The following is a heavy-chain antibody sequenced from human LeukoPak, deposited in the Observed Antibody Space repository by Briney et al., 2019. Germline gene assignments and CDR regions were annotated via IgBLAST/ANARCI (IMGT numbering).Heavy chain of an antibody. J-gene: IGHJ5*02. D-gene: IGHD4-17*01. CDR3: ARQGDYERENWFDP. CDR1: GGTFSSYA. V-gene: IGHV1-69*05. Sequence: SVKVSCKASGGTFSSYAISWVRQAPGQGLEWMGRIIPIFGTASYAQKFQGRVTITTDESTSTAYMELSSLRSEDTAVYYCARQGDYERENWFDPWGQGTLVTVSS. CDR2: IIPIFGTA.